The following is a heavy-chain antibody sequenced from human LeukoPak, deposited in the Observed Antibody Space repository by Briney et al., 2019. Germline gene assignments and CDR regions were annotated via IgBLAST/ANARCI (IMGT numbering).Heavy chain of an antibody. V-gene: IGHV1-18*01. CDR1: GYTFTSYG. J-gene: IGHJ4*02. D-gene: IGHD3-22*01. Sequence: ASVKVSCKASGYTFTSYGISWVRQAPGQGLEWMGWISAYNGNTNYAQKLQGRVTMTTDTSTSTAYMELSSLRSEDTAVYYCATDLRGMGYYYDSSGYYHFDYWGQGTLVTVSS. CDR2: ISAYNGNT. CDR3: ATDLRGMGYYYDSSGYYHFDY.